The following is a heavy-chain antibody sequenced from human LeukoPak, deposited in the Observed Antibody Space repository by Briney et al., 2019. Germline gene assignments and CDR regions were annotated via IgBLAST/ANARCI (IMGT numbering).Heavy chain of an antibody. D-gene: IGHD3-10*01. CDR2: IYTSGST. CDR1: GGSISSYY. J-gene: IGHJ4*02. V-gene: IGHV4-4*07. CDR3: ARIADSGSYFSFDY. Sequence: SETLSLTCTVSGGSISSYYWSWIRQPAGKGLEWIGRIYTSGSTNYNPSLKSRVTMSVDTSKNQFSLKLSSVTAADTAVYYCARIADSGSYFSFDYWGQGTLVTVSS.